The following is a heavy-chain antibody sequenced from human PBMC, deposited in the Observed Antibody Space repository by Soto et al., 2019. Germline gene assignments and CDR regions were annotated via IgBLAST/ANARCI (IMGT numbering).Heavy chain of an antibody. CDR2: ISGSGGST. V-gene: IGHV3-23*01. J-gene: IGHJ6*03. Sequence: GGSLRLSCAASGFTFSSYAMSWVRQAPGKGLEWVSAISGSGGSTYYADSVKGRFTISRDNSKNTLYLQMNSLRAEDTAVYYWAKGTSNYYYYYMDVWGKGTTVTVSS. CDR1: GFTFSSYA. CDR3: AKGTSNYYYYYMDV.